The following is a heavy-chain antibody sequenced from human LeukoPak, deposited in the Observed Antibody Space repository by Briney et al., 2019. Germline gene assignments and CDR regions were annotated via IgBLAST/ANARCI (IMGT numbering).Heavy chain of an antibody. CDR1: GGSFSGYY. CDR2: INHSGST. V-gene: IGHV4-34*01. Sequence: SETLSLTCAVYGGSFSGYYWSWIRQPPGKGLEWIGEINHSGSTNYNPSLKSRVTISVDTSKNQFSLKLSSVTAADTAVYYCARHFPGHDYGDHFDYWGQGTLVTVSS. J-gene: IGHJ4*02. CDR3: ARHFPGHDYGDHFDY. D-gene: IGHD4-17*01.